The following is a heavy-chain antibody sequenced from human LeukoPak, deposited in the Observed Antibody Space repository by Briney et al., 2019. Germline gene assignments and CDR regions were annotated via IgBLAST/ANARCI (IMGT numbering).Heavy chain of an antibody. V-gene: IGHV3-30*18. D-gene: IGHD4-17*01. CDR3: AKDRDGDYYFDY. CDR1: GFTFSTYG. Sequence: PGGSLRLSCAASGFTFSTYGMHWVRQAPGKGLEWVASISYDGSNKYYADSAKGRLTISRDNSKNTLYLQMNSLRAEDTAVYYCAKDRDGDYYFDYWGQGTLVTVSS. J-gene: IGHJ4*02. CDR2: ISYDGSNK.